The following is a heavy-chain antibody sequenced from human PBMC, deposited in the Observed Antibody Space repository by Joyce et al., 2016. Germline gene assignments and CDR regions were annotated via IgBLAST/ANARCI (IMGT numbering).Heavy chain of an antibody. V-gene: IGHV3-33*01. Sequence: QVQLVESGGGVVQPGRSMRLSCAAAGFTFRYFVMHWVRQAPGKGVEWVAFRWHDGSGKYYGDSLKGRFTISRDNSKNTLDLQMNSLRVEDTAVYYCVRDQGWELPPDYWGQGTLVTVSS. CDR1: GFTFRYFV. D-gene: IGHD4-23*01. CDR2: RWHDGSGK. CDR3: VRDQGWELPPDY. J-gene: IGHJ4*02.